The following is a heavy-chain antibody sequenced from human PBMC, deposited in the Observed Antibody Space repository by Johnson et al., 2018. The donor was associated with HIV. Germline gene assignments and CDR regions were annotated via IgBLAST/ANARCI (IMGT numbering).Heavy chain of an antibody. CDR2: IWYDGTNK. Sequence: QVQLVESGGGVVQPGMSLRLSCAASGFTFSNYGMHWVRQAPGKGLEWVAFIWYDGTNKYYADSVKGRFTISRDNSKNTLYLQMHSLRIEDTAVYYCAREELEPAAKGVAFDIWGQGTMVVVSS. J-gene: IGHJ3*02. CDR3: AREELEPAAKGVAFDI. D-gene: IGHD2-2*01. V-gene: IGHV3-33*08. CDR1: GFTFSNYG.